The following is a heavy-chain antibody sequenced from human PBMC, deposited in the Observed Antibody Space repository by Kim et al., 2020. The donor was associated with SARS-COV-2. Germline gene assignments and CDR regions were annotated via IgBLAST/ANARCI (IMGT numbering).Heavy chain of an antibody. D-gene: IGHD5-12*01. V-gene: IGHV4-34*01. Sequence: HNGRVTIAVDASKNQFSLKRGSVTAEDTAVYYCARGNGYNLEYFDYWGQGTLVTVSS. CDR3: ARGNGYNLEYFDY. J-gene: IGHJ4*02.